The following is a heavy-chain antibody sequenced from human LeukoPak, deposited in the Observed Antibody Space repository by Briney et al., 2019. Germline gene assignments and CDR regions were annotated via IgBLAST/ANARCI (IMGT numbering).Heavy chain of an antibody. D-gene: IGHD6-6*01. CDR1: GYTFTSYG. Sequence: ASVKVSCKASGYTFTSYGISWVRQAPGQGLEWMGWISAYNSNTNYAQKLQGRVTMTTDTSTSTAYMELRSLRSDDTAVYYCALGRVAARQKLRVMDVWGKGTTVTVSS. CDR2: ISAYNSNT. J-gene: IGHJ6*03. CDR3: ALGRVAARQKLRVMDV. V-gene: IGHV1-18*01.